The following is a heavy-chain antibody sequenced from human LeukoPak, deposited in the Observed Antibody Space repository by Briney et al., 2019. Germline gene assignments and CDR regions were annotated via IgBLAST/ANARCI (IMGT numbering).Heavy chain of an antibody. D-gene: IGHD2-15*01. CDR3: ARPPILYCSGGSCYLEYYFDY. CDR2: INPNSGGT. V-gene: IGHV1-2*02. J-gene: IGHJ4*02. CDR1: GYTFTGYY. Sequence: EASVKVSCKASGYTFTGYYMHWVRQAPGQGLEWMGWINPNSGGTNYAQKFQGRVTMTRDTSISTAYMELSRLRSDDTAVYYCARPPILYCSGGSCYLEYYFDYWGQGTLVTVSS.